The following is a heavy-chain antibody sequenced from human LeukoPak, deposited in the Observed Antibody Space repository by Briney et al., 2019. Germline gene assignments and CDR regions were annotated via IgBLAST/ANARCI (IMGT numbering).Heavy chain of an antibody. D-gene: IGHD3-22*01. V-gene: IGHV1-2*02. CDR1: GYTFIGYY. CDR3: AREGGSGGYYLDY. J-gene: IGHJ4*02. CDR2: INPNNGDT. Sequence: ASVKVSCKASGYTFIGYYIHWVRQAPGQGLEWMGWINPNNGDTNYAQKFQGRVTMTRDTSISTAYMELSSLSSDDTAVYYCAREGGSGGYYLDYWGQGTLVTVSS.